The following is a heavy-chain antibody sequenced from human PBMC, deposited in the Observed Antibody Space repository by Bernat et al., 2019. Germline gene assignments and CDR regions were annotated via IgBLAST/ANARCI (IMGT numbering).Heavy chain of an antibody. J-gene: IGHJ3*02. Sequence: QLQLQESGPGLVKPSETLSLTCTVSGGSISSSSYYWGWIRQPPGKGLEWIGSIYYSGSTYYNPSLKSRVTISVDTSKNQFSLKLSSVTTADTAVYYCARHERGTGLGSAFDIWGQGIMVTVSS. CDR1: GGSISSSSYY. CDR3: ARHERGTGLGSAFDI. V-gene: IGHV4-39*01. D-gene: IGHD3-16*01. CDR2: IYYSGST.